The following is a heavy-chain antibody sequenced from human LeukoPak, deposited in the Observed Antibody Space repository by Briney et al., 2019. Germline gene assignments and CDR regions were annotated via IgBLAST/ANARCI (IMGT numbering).Heavy chain of an antibody. J-gene: IGHJ5*02. V-gene: IGHV4-59*11. Sequence: SETLSLTCTVSGGSITSHYWSWIRQPPGKGLEWIAYVLDSVRTKDNPSLQSRLTLSADTSKNQFSLRLSSVTAADTAVYYCAREIPVGATRGGWFDPWGQGTLVTVSS. CDR1: GGSITSHY. CDR3: AREIPVGATRGGWFDP. CDR2: VLDSVRT. D-gene: IGHD1-26*01.